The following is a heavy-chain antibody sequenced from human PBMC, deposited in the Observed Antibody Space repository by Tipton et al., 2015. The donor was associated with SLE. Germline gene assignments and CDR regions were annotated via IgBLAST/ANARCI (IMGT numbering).Heavy chain of an antibody. CDR1: GFTFSSYA. CDR3: ARDWPNGSGSE. J-gene: IGHJ4*02. V-gene: IGHV3-23*01. Sequence: SLRLSCAASGFTFSSYAMSWVRQAPGKGLEWVSAISGSGGSTYYADSVKGRFTISRDNSKNSLYLQMNSLRAEDTAVYYCARDWPNGSGSEWGQGTLVTVSS. D-gene: IGHD3-10*01. CDR2: ISGSGGST.